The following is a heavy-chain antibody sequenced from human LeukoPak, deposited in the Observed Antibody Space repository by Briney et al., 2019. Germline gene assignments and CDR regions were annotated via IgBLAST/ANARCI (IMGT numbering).Heavy chain of an antibody. D-gene: IGHD3-22*01. CDR3: AKSSYYDSSGFYREYYFDY. J-gene: IGHJ4*02. V-gene: IGHV3-23*01. CDR2: ISGTGGST. Sequence: GGSLRLSCAASGFTFSSYAMSWVRQAPGKGLEWVSAISGTGGSTHYADSVKGRFTISRDNSKNTLYLQMNSLRAGDTAVYYCAKSSYYDSSGFYREYYFDYWGQGTLVPVSS. CDR1: GFTFSSYA.